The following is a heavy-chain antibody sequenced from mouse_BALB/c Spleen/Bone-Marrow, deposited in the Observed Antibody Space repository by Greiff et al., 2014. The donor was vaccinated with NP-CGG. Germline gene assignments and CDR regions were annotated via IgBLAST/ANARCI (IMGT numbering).Heavy chain of an antibody. J-gene: IGHJ1*01. CDR1: GYSITSGYN. V-gene: IGHV3-1*02. D-gene: IGHD1-1*01. CDR3: ARGGYYGSSYFDV. CDR2: IHYSGST. Sequence: EVQLVESGPDLVKPSQSLSLTCTVTGYSITSGYNWHWIQQLPENKLEWMGYIHYSGSTNYNPSLKSRISITRDTSKNQFFLQLNSVTTEDTATYYCARGGYYGSSYFDVWGAGTTVTVSS.